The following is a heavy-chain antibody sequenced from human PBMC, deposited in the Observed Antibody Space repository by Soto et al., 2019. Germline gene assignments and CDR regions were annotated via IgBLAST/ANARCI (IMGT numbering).Heavy chain of an antibody. D-gene: IGHD3-10*01. CDR3: AGRGFRGGGDFDY. Sequence: SQTLSLTCAISGDSVSSNSAAWNWIRQSPSRGLEWLGRTYYRSKWYNDYAVSVKSRITINPDTSKNQFSLQLNSVTPGDMAGYYCAGRGFRGGGDFDYWGQGTLVTVSS. CDR2: TYYRSKWYN. V-gene: IGHV6-1*01. CDR1: GDSVSSNSAA. J-gene: IGHJ4*02.